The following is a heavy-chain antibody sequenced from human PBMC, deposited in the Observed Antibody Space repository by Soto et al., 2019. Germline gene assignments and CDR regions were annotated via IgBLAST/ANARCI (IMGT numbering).Heavy chain of an antibody. Sequence: PSETLSLTCAVYGGSISGYYWSWIRQPPGKGLEWIGEINHSGSTNYNPSLKSRVTISVDTSKNQFSLKLSSVTAADTAVYYCARTWEWYYFDYWGQGTLVPVSS. CDR3: ARTWEWYYFDY. V-gene: IGHV4-34*01. CDR2: INHSGST. D-gene: IGHD3-3*01. CDR1: GGSISGYY. J-gene: IGHJ4*02.